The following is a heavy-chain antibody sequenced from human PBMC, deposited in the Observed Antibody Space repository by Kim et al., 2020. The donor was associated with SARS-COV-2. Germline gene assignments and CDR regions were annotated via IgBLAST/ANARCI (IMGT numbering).Heavy chain of an antibody. D-gene: IGHD6-13*01. CDR1: GGTFSSYA. CDR2: IIPIFGTA. V-gene: IGHV1-69*13. J-gene: IGHJ6*02. CDR3: ARAQIAAAGYYYYGMDV. Sequence: SVKVSCKASGGTFSSYAISWVRQAPGQGLEWMGGIIPIFGTANYAQKFQGRVTITADESTSTAYMELSSLRSEDTAVYYCARAQIAAAGYYYYGMDVWGQGTTVTVSS.